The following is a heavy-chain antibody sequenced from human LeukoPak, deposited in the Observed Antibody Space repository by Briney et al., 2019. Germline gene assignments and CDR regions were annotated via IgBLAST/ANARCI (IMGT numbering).Heavy chain of an antibody. CDR3: ARALSGGGSAGGGGFDP. V-gene: IGHV4-61*02. CDR1: GGSISSGSYY. CDR2: MYTSGST. D-gene: IGHD3-16*01. Sequence: SQALSLTCTVSGGSISSGSYYWSWIRQPAGKGLEWIGRMYTSGSTNYNPSLKSRVTISVDTSKNQFSLKLSSVTAADTAVYYWARALSGGGSAGGGGFDPWGQGTLVTVSS. J-gene: IGHJ5*02.